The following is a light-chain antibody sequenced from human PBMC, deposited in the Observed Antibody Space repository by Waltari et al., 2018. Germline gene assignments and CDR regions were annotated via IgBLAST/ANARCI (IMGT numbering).Light chain of an antibody. V-gene: IGLV2-14*01. J-gene: IGLJ3*02. CDR3: SSYTSRSAWV. Sequence: QSALTKPASVSGSPGQSITISCTGTRSDVGGYNYVSWYQQHQGKATKLMIYDVSTRSSWFSNRYSGSKSRDTASLTISGLQAEDEAAYYCSSYTSRSAWVFGGRTKLTVL. CDR2: DVS. CDR1: RSDVGGYNY.